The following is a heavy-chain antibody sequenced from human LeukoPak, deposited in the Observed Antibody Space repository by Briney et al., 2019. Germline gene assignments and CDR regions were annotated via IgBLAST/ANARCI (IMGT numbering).Heavy chain of an antibody. Sequence: PSETLSLTCAVSGGSISSCGYSWSWIRQPPGKGLEWIGYIYHSGSTYYNPSLKSRVTISVDRSKNQFSLKLSSATAADTAVYYCATRSVSTVVTHDAFDIWGQGTMVTVSS. CDR3: ATRSVSTVVTHDAFDI. CDR2: IYHSGST. J-gene: IGHJ3*02. V-gene: IGHV4-30-2*01. D-gene: IGHD4-23*01. CDR1: GGSISSCGYS.